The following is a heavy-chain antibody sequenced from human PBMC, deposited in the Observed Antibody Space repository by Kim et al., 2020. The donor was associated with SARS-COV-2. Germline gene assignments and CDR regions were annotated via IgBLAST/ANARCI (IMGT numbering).Heavy chain of an antibody. CDR2: ISWDGGST. V-gene: IGHV3-43*01. CDR3: AKGGLRVLWFGAD. Sequence: GGSLRLSCAASGFTFDDYTMHWVRQAPGKGLEWVSLISWDGGSTYYADSVKGRFTISRDNSKNSLYLQMNSLRTQDTALYYCAKGGLRVLWFGADWGQGTLVTVSS. D-gene: IGHD3-10*01. CDR1: GFTFDDYT. J-gene: IGHJ4*02.